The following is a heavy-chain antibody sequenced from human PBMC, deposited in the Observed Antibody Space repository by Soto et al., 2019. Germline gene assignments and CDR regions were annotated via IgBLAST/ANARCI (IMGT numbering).Heavy chain of an antibody. CDR2: IYHSGST. CDR3: VTEFSCMENWF. J-gene: IGHJ5*01. V-gene: IGHV4-4*02. Sequence: SETLSLTSAVSGYNISSSKWWSWVRQPPGKGLEWIGEIYHSGSTNYNPSLKSRVIISVDKSKNQFPLKLSSVTDADTAVSAAVTEFSCMENWF. CDR1: GYNISSSKW. D-gene: IGHD3-10*01.